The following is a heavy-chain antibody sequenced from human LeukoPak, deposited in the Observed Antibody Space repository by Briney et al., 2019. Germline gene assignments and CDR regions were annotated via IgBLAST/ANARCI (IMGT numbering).Heavy chain of an antibody. J-gene: IGHJ5*02. CDR3: ARNYGDYEGFDP. D-gene: IGHD4-17*01. CDR2: INAGNGNT. V-gene: IGHV1-3*01. Sequence: ASVKVSCKASGYTFTSYAMHWVRQAPGQRLEWMGWINAGNGNTKYSQKFQGRVTITRDTSASTAYMELSSLRSKDTAVYYCARNYGDYEGFDPWGQGTLVTVSS. CDR1: GYTFTSYA.